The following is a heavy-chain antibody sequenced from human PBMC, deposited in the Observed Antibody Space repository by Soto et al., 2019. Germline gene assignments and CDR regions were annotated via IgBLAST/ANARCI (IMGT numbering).Heavy chain of an antibody. J-gene: IGHJ4*02. D-gene: IGHD5-18*01. CDR3: ARSEWIQLWFDY. CDR1: GASISSGGYY. CDR2: IYYSGIS. Sequence: QVQLLESGPGLVKPSQTLSLICNVSGASISSGGYYWSWIRQRPGGGLEWLGFIYYSGISHYNPSLKSRANISVDTSKNQFYLKLISVTAADTAVYYCARSEWIQLWFDYWGQGALVTVSS. V-gene: IGHV4-31*03.